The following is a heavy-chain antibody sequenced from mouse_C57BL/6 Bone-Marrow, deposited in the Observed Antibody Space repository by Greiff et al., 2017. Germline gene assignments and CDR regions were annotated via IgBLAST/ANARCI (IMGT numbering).Heavy chain of an antibody. J-gene: IGHJ2*01. Sequence: QVQLQQSGAALARPGASVKMSCKASGYTFTSYGVSWVKQRTGKGLEWIGEIYHRSGNTYHNEKLKGQATLTADKYSSTAYMELRSLTSEYSAVYFCAVYGNWDYWGQGTTRTVSS. V-gene: IGHV1-81*01. CDR2: IYHRSGNT. CDR3: AVYGNWDY. D-gene: IGHD2-1*01. CDR1: GYTFTSYG.